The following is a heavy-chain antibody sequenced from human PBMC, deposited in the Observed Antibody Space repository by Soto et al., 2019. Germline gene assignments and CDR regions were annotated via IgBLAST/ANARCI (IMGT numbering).Heavy chain of an antibody. CDR2: INPNSGGT. J-gene: IGHJ6*02. Sequence: GASVKVSCKASGYTFTGYYMHWVRQAPGQGLEWMGWINPNSGGTNYAQKFQGWVTMTRDTSISTAYMELSRLRSDDTAVYYCARGSGSHNPDYYYYGMDVWGQGTTVTVSS. CDR1: GYTFTGYY. V-gene: IGHV1-2*04. CDR3: ARGSGSHNPDYYYYGMDV. D-gene: IGHD1-26*01.